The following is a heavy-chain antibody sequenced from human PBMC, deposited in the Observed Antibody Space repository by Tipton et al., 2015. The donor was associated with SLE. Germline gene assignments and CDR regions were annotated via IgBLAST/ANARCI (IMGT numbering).Heavy chain of an antibody. CDR2: ISGSGGST. CDR3: AKDRHSSSWFG. J-gene: IGHJ4*02. D-gene: IGHD6-13*01. V-gene: IGHV3-23*01. CDR1: GFKYDDYD. Sequence: SLRLSCAASGFKYDDYDMSWVRQAPGKGLEWVSAISGSGGSTYYADSVKGRFTISRDNSENTLYLQMNSLRAEDTAVYYCAKDRHSSSWFGWGQGTLVTVSS.